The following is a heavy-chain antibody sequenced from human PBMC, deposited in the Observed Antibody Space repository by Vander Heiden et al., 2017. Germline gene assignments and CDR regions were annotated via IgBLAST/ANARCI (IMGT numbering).Heavy chain of an antibody. CDR2: ISYDGSNK. Sequence: QVQLVEPGGGVVQPGRSLRLSCSASGFPFSSYPMHWVRQAPGKGLEWVAVISYDGSNKYYADSVKGRFTISRDNSKNTLYLQMNSLRAEDTAVYYCASVGYSYGGGYYYYGMDVWGQGTTVTVSS. V-gene: IGHV3-30*04. J-gene: IGHJ6*02. CDR1: GFPFSSYP. CDR3: ASVGYSYGGGYYYYGMDV. D-gene: IGHD5-18*01.